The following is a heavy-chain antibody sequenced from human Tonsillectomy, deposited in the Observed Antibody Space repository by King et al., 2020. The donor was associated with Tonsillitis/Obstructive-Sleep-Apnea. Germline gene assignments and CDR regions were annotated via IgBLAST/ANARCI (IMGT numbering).Heavy chain of an antibody. Sequence: VQLVESGGGLEQPGGSLRLSCAASGVTLGNYAMSWVRQAPGKGLEWVSASSGSGGRTYYADSVKGRYTVSRDNSKNTLYLQMTSLRADDTAVYFCANEGDYSSDYYYYYMDVWGKGTTVTVSS. D-gene: IGHD4-11*01. CDR1: GVTLGNYA. CDR3: ANEGDYSSDYYYYYMDV. J-gene: IGHJ6*03. V-gene: IGHV3-23*04. CDR2: SSGSGGRT.